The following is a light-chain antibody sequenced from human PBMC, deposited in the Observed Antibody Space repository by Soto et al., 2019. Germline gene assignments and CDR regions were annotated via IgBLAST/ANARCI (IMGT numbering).Light chain of an antibody. Sequence: QSVLTQPPSVSGAPGHRVTISCTGSSSNIGAGYDVHWYQQLPGTAPILLIYGNSNRPSGVPDRFSGSKSGTSASLAITGLRAEDEADYYCQSYDSSLSGWVFGGGTKLTVL. J-gene: IGLJ3*02. CDR1: SSNIGAGYD. V-gene: IGLV1-40*01. CDR2: GNS. CDR3: QSYDSSLSGWV.